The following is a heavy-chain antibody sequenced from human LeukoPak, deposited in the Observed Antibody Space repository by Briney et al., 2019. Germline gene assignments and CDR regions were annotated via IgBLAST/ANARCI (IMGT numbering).Heavy chain of an antibody. V-gene: IGHV3-21*01. CDR3: ARGNSNYGYVLDI. D-gene: IGHD4-11*01. J-gene: IGHJ3*02. Sequence: SGGSLRLSCAASGISFSNCSMNWVRQAPGKGLEWVSLISSSSRFIYYGDSVKGRFTISRDNARTSLYLQMNSLRAEDTAVYYCARGNSNYGYVLDIWGQGTMVTVSS. CDR2: ISSSSRFI. CDR1: GISFSNCS.